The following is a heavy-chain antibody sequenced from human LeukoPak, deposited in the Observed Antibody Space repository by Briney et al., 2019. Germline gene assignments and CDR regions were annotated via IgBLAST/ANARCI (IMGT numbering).Heavy chain of an antibody. CDR3: ARVRYDSTASYFDY. Sequence: LPGGSLRLSCAASGFTFSDYAMTWVRQAPGKGLGWVSALTGSYATYYADSVKGRFTISRDNSKNTLYLQMNSLRAEDTAVYYCARVRYDSTASYFDYWGQGTLVTVSS. V-gene: IGHV3-23*01. CDR2: LTGSYAT. D-gene: IGHD3-22*01. J-gene: IGHJ4*02. CDR1: GFTFSDYA.